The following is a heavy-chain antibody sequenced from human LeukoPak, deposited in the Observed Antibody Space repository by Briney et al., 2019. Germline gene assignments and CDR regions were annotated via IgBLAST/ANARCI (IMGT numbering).Heavy chain of an antibody. J-gene: IGHJ4*02. V-gene: IGHV3-30-3*01. CDR3: AREGSSGGYFDY. CDR1: GFTFSSYA. CDR2: ISYDGSNK. Sequence: GGSLRLSCAASGFTFSSYAMHWVRQAPGKGLEWVAVISYDGSNKYYADSVKGRFTISRDNSKNTLYLQMNSLRAEDTAVYFCAREGSSGGYFDYWGQGTLITVSS. D-gene: IGHD6-19*01.